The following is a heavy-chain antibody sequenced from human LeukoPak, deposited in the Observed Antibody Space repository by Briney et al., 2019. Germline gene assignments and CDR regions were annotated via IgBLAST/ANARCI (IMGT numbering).Heavy chain of an antibody. CDR3: AKGLNLGYCSSTSCPHGFDP. CDR1: GFTFSSYG. CDR2: ISYDGSNK. J-gene: IGHJ5*02. Sequence: GGSLRLSCAASGFTFSSYGMHWVRQAPGKGLEWVAVISYDGSNKYYADSVKGRFTTSRDNSKNTLYLQMNSLRAEDTAVYYCAKGLNLGYCSSTSCPHGFDPWGQGTLVTVSS. D-gene: IGHD2-2*01. V-gene: IGHV3-30*18.